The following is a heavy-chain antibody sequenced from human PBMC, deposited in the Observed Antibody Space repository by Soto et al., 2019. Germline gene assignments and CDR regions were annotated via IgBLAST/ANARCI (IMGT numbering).Heavy chain of an antibody. Sequence: QITLKESGPTLVKPTQTLTLTCTFSGFSLSTSGVGVGWIRQPPGKALEWLALIYWDDTKEYSPSLKSRLSNTQDTSKNQGVLTMTKMDPLDKATYSRAPKGGGDRILDYWGQGTLVTVSS. V-gene: IGHV2-5*02. CDR2: IYWDDTK. J-gene: IGHJ4*02. CDR1: GFSLSTSGVG. D-gene: IGHD3-16*01. CDR3: APKGGGDRILDY.